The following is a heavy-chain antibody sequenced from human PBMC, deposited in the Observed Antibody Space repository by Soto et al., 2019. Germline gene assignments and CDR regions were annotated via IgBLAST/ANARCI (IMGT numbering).Heavy chain of an antibody. CDR1: GFTVNSNY. D-gene: IGHD3-16*01. J-gene: IGHJ4*02. V-gene: IGHV3-66*01. CDR2: IYAGGST. CDR3: ARGPSTVGGVPIDC. Sequence: EGQLVESRGGLVQPGGSLRLSCAASGFTVNSNYMTWVRQAPGKGLEWVSVIYAGGSTFYADSVKGRFSISKDNSKNTVFIQMNSLRVEDTAVYYCARGPSTVGGVPIDCLGQGTLVTVFS.